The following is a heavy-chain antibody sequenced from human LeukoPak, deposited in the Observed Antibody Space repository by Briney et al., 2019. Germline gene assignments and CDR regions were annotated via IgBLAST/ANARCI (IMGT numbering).Heavy chain of an antibody. CDR1: GYTFTTYG. V-gene: IGHV1-18*01. CDR3: ARSVPAATLDSDAFDI. J-gene: IGHJ3*02. D-gene: IGHD2-2*01. Sequence: ASVKVTCKASGYTFTTYGISWVRQAPGQELEWMGWISAYNGNINYAQNLQGRVTMTTDTSTSTAYMELRSLRSDDTAVYYCARSVPAATLDSDAFDIWGQGTMVIVSS. CDR2: ISAYNGNI.